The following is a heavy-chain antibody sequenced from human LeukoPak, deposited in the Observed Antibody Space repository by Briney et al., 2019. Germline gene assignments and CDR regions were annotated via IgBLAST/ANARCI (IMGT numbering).Heavy chain of an antibody. D-gene: IGHD1-26*01. CDR3: ARVLGAATLFGI. Sequence: PSETLSLTCAVSGGSISSGGYSWSWIRQPPGKGLEWIGYIYYSGSTYYNPSLKSRVTMSVDTSKNQFSLKLSSVTAADTAVYYCARVLGAATLFGIWGQGTMVTVSS. J-gene: IGHJ3*02. CDR1: GGSISSGGYS. V-gene: IGHV4-30-4*07. CDR2: IYYSGST.